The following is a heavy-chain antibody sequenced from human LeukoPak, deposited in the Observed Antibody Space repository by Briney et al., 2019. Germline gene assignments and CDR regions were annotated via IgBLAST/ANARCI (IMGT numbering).Heavy chain of an antibody. CDR3: ARDLSSTPNWEFDY. V-gene: IGHV1-2*06. Sequence: ASVKVSCKTSGYSFVGYFIHWVRQAPGQGLQWMGRINSNSGGTEYEPSFQGRVTMTRDTSTSTAYVEVSTLISDDTAVYYCARDLSSTPNWEFDYWGQGTQVTVSS. CDR1: GYSFVGYF. D-gene: IGHD1-26*01. J-gene: IGHJ4*02. CDR2: INSNSGGT.